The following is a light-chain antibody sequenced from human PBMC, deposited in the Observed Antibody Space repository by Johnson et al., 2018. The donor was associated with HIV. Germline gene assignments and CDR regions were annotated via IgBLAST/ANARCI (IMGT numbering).Light chain of an antibody. CDR2: DNN. V-gene: IGLV1-51*01. Sequence: QSVLTQPPSVSAAPGQKVTISCSGSSSNIASNYVSWYQQIPGTAPKLLIYDNNKRPSGIPDRFSASKSATSAALGITGLQTGDEADYYCGTWDSSLSAYVLGTGTKVTVL. CDR1: SSNIASNY. J-gene: IGLJ1*01. CDR3: GTWDSSLSAYV.